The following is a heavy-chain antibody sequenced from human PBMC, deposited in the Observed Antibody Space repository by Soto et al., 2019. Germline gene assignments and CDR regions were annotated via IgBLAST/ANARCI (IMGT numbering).Heavy chain of an antibody. D-gene: IGHD3-3*01. J-gene: IGHJ4*02. CDR1: GFTFSSYW. Sequence: EVQLVESGGGLVQPGGSLRLSCAASGFTFSSYWMHWVRQAPGKGLVWVSRINSDGSSTSYADSVKGRFTISRDNAKNTLYLQMNSLRAEDTAVYYCARECDFWSGYNFFDYWGQGPLVTVSS. CDR2: INSDGSST. V-gene: IGHV3-74*01. CDR3: ARECDFWSGYNFFDY.